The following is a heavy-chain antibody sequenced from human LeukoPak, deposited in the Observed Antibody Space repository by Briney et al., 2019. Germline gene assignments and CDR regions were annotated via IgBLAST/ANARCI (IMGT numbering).Heavy chain of an antibody. CDR3: ARGHMVRGVKGYGMDV. CDR1: GYTFTSYD. Sequence: GASVKVSCKASGYTFTSYDINWVRQATGQGLEWMGWMNPNSGNTGYAQKFQGRVTMTRNTSISTAYMELSSLRSEDTAVYYCARGHMVRGVKGYGMDVWGQGTTVTVSS. J-gene: IGHJ6*02. D-gene: IGHD3-10*01. V-gene: IGHV1-8*01. CDR2: MNPNSGNT.